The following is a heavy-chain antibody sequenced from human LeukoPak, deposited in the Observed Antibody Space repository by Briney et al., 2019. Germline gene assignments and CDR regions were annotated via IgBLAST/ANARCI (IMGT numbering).Heavy chain of an antibody. CDR2: IRHDGRDV. V-gene: IGHV3-7*04. CDR3: ARDGSGSDFSLDY. Sequence: GGSLRLSCVASGCNFGDYYMSWVRQAPGKGLEWVADIRHDGRDVYNVDSVRGRFTISRDNAKNSLFLQMNSLKDEDTAVYYCARDGSGSDFSLDYWGQGTLVTVSS. J-gene: IGHJ4*02. D-gene: IGHD3-10*01. CDR1: GCNFGDYY.